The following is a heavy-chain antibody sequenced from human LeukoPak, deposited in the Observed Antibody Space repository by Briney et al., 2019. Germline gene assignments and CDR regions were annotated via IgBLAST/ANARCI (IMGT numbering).Heavy chain of an antibody. CDR1: GSTLTSYW. Sequence: GSLRLSCAASGSTLTSYWISSVLQAPPKGLQSVATIKQDGSEKYYLDSVKGRFTISRDNARNALYLQMNSLRAEDTAVYYCARGHTSNWDHCPDSWGQGTLVTVSS. CDR2: IKQDGSEK. CDR3: ARGHTSNWDHCPDS. D-gene: IGHD6-13*01. V-gene: IGHV3-7*01. J-gene: IGHJ4*02.